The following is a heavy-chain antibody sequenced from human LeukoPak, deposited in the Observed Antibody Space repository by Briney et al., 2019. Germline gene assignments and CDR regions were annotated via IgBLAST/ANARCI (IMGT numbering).Heavy chain of an antibody. CDR1: GYTFTGYY. CDR2: FDPEDGET. CDR3: TTKGTQNLALDY. V-gene: IGHV1-24*01. J-gene: IGHJ4*02. Sequence: ASVKVSCKASGYTFTGYYIHWVRQAPGKGLEWMGGFDPEDGETVYAQKFQDRVTMTEDTSTDTAYMQLSSLRSEDTALYYCTTKGTQNLALDYWGQGTQVTVSS. D-gene: IGHD1-14*01.